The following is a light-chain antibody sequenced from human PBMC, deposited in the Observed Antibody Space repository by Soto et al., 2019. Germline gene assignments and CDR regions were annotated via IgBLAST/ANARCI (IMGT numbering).Light chain of an antibody. Sequence: QSALTQPASVSGSPGQSITISCTGTSSDVGGYNYVSWYQQHPGKAPKLMIYDVSNRPSGVSNRFSGSKSGNMASLTISGLQAEDEADYYCSSYTSSNTLVFGGGTKLTVL. CDR3: SSYTSSNTLV. CDR1: SSDVGGYNY. V-gene: IGLV2-14*03. CDR2: DVS. J-gene: IGLJ3*02.